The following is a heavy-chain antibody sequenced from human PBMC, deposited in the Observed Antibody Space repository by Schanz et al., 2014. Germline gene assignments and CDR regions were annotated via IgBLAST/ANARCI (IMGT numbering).Heavy chain of an antibody. CDR3: ARDGVAATTDFEY. Sequence: EVQLVESGGGLVKSGGSLRLSCATSGFIFTSYNMNWVRQSPGKGLEWVAFLSFDSRHIYYADSVKGRFTISRDNAKSPLHLQMTCRRADDTAVYYCARDGVAATTDFEYWGQGALVTVSS. CDR1: GFIFTSYN. J-gene: IGHJ4*02. CDR2: LSFDSRHI. V-gene: IGHV3-21*06. D-gene: IGHD1-1*01.